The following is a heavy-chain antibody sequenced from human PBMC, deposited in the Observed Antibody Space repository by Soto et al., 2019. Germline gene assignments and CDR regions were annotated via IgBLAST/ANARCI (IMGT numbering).Heavy chain of an antibody. Sequence: QVQLVQSGAEVKKPGSSVKVSCQASGGTFYNFAFTWVRQAPGQGLEWLGGIMPVFHTTNIAQTFQDRITVTADDFTTTVYMEMTSLRYDDTAVYYCATATISPVSATLYHYGMDVWGQGTTVTVSS. D-gene: IGHD6-25*01. CDR2: IMPVFHTT. V-gene: IGHV1-69*01. CDR3: ATATISPVSATLYHYGMDV. J-gene: IGHJ6*02. CDR1: GGTFYNFA.